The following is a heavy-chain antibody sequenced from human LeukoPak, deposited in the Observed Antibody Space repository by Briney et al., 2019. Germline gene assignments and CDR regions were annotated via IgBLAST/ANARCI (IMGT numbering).Heavy chain of an antibody. CDR2: IYHSGST. CDR3: ASRVYSSSSLDP. CDR1: GYSISSGYY. D-gene: IGHD6-6*01. Sequence: SETLSLTCTVSGYSISSGYYWGWIRQPPGKGLEWIGSIYHSGSTYYNPSLKSRVTISVDTSKNQFSLELSSVTAADTAVYYCASRVYSSSSLDPWGQGTLVTVSS. V-gene: IGHV4-38-2*02. J-gene: IGHJ5*02.